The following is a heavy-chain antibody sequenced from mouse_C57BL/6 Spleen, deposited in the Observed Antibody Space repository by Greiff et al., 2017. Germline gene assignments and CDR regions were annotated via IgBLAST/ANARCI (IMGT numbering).Heavy chain of an antibody. CDR2: INPSNGGT. D-gene: IGHD1-1*01. CDR1: GYTFTSYW. CDR3: ARERYYGSSYYFDY. Sequence: QVQLQQPGTELVKPGASVKLSCKASGYTFTSYWMHWVKQRPGQGLEWLGNINPSNGGTNYNEKFKSKATLTVDKSSSTAYMQLSSLTSEDSAVDYCARERYYGSSYYFDYWGQGTTLTVSS. V-gene: IGHV1-53*01. J-gene: IGHJ2*01.